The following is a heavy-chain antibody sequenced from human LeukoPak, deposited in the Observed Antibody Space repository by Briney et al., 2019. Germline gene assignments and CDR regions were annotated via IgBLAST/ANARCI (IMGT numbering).Heavy chain of an antibody. CDR2: IYHSGNT. J-gene: IGHJ1*01. CDR1: GGSISSDNW. CDR3: ARGEDSYGEHDAEYFHH. D-gene: IGHD5-18*01. V-gene: IGHV4-4*02. Sequence: SETLSLTCAVSGGSISSDNWWSWVRQPPGRGLEWIGEIYHSGNTNYNPSLKSRVTISVDKSKNQFSLKLSSVTAADTAVYYCARGEDSYGEHDAEYFHHWGQGTLVTVSS.